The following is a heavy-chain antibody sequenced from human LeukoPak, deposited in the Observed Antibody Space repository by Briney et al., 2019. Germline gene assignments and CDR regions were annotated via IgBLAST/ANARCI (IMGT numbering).Heavy chain of an antibody. CDR3: ARGRTYYYGSGSYRFEYFQH. J-gene: IGHJ1*01. CDR1: GGSFSGYY. V-gene: IGHV4-34*01. Sequence: SETLSLTCAVYGGSFSGYYWSWIRQPPGKGLEWIGEINHSGSINYNPSLKSRVTISVDTSKNQFSQKLSSVTAADTAVYYCARGRTYYYGSGSYRFEYFQHWGQGTLVTVSS. D-gene: IGHD3-10*01. CDR2: INHSGSI.